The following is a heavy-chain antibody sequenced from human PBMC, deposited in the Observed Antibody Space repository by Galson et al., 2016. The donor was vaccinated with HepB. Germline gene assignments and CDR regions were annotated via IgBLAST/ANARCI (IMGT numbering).Heavy chain of an antibody. CDR3: AREEHGPFAAFDY. CDR2: ISNSGSTK. J-gene: IGHJ4*02. D-gene: IGHD1/OR15-1a*01. Sequence: SLRLSCAASGFTFSTYAISWVRQAPGKGLEWVSAISNSGSTKYYADSVKGRFTISRDNSKNTLYLQMNSLRVEDTAVYYCAREEHGPFAAFDYWGQGTLVTVSS. V-gene: IGHV3-23*01. CDR1: GFTFSTYA.